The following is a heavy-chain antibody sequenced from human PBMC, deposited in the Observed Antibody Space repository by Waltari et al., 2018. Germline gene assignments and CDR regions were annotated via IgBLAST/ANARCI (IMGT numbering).Heavy chain of an antibody. CDR3: ARVGLRGDYEYYYYGMDV. CDR1: GGSISSSNW. D-gene: IGHD4-17*01. J-gene: IGHJ6*02. CDR2: IYHSGST. V-gene: IGHV4-4*02. Sequence: QVQLQESGPGLVKPSGTLSLTCAVSGGSISSSNWWSWVRQPPGKGLEWIGEIYHSGSTNYNPSLKSRVTISVDKSKNQFSLKLSSVTAADTAVYYCARVGLRGDYEYYYYGMDVWGQGTTVTVSS.